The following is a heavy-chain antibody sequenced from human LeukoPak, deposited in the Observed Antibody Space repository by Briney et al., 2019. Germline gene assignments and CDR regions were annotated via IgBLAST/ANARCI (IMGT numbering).Heavy chain of an antibody. D-gene: IGHD3-16*01. Sequence: SETLSLTCAVYGGSFSGYYWSWIRQPPGKGLEWIGEINHSGSTNYNPSLKSRVTISVDTSKNQFSLKLSSVTAADTAVYYCARVYYDYVWGSSHPDYFDYWGQGTLVTVPS. J-gene: IGHJ4*02. V-gene: IGHV4-34*01. CDR1: GGSFSGYY. CDR3: ARVYYDYVWGSSHPDYFDY. CDR2: INHSGST.